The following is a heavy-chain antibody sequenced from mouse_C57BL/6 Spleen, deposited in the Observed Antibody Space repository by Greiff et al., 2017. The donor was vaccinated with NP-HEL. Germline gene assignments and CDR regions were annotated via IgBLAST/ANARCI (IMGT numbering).Heavy chain of an antibody. CDR2: ISYDGSN. CDR3: ARDPFNGMDY. CDR1: GYSITSGYY. Sequence: DVQLQESGPGLVKPSQSLSLTCSVTGYSITSGYYWNWIRQFPGNKLEWMGYISYDGSNNYNPSLKNRISITRDTSKNQFFLKLNSVTTEDTATYYCARDPFNGMDYWGQGTSVTVSS. V-gene: IGHV3-6*01. J-gene: IGHJ4*01.